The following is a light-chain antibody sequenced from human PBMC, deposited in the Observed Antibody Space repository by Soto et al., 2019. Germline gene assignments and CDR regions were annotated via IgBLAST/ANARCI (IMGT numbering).Light chain of an antibody. CDR1: SSNIGAGYD. J-gene: IGLJ2*01. CDR3: QSYDSSLSRV. V-gene: IGLV1-40*01. CDR2: GNS. Sequence: QSVLTQPPSVAGAPGQRVTISCTWSSSNIGAGYDVHWYQQLPAAAPKVLIYGNSNRPSGVPDRFSVSKSGTSASLAINGLQAEDEADYYCQSYDSSLSRVFGGGTKLTVL.